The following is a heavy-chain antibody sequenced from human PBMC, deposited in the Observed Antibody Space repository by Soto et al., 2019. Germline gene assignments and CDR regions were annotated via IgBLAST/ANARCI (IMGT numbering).Heavy chain of an antibody. J-gene: IGHJ6*03. CDR2: IYYSGST. CDR1: GGSISSYY. CDR3: ARLGAARASVNYHYYVDV. V-gene: IGHV4-59*08. D-gene: IGHD6-6*01. Sequence: SETLSLTCTVSGGSISSYYWSWIRQPPGKGLEWIGYIYYSGSTNYNPSLKSRVTISVDTSKNQFSLKLSSVTAADTAVYYCARLGAARASVNYHYYVDVWGKGTTVTVSS.